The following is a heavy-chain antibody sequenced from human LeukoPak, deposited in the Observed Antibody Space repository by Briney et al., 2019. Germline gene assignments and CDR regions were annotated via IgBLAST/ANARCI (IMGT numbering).Heavy chain of an antibody. CDR1: GLTFSDSW. CDR3: AKGAYYGD. D-gene: IGHD3-3*01. J-gene: IGHJ4*02. CDR2: ISGSGDST. V-gene: IGHV3-23*01. Sequence: GGSLRLSCTASGLTFSDSWMNWVRQAPGKGLEWVSTISGSGDSTYYADSVKGRFTTSRDNSKNTLYLQMNSLRVEDTAVYYCAKGAYYGDWGQGTLVTISS.